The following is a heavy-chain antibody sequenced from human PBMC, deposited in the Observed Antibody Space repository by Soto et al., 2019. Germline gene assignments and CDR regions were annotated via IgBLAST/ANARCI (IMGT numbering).Heavy chain of an antibody. V-gene: IGHV2-5*02. CDR3: AHRYIERGLSGFPN. CDR1: GFSLYSSGVG. J-gene: IGHJ4*02. Sequence: QITLKESGPTLVKPTQTLTLTCTFSGFSLYSSGVGVAWIRQPPGKALEFLGLIYWDGDKHFSPSLKSRLTITRDTSKNHVVLTMTNVDPVDTATYYGAHRYIERGLSGFPNWGQGTLVTVSS. CDR2: IYWDGDK. D-gene: IGHD3-16*01.